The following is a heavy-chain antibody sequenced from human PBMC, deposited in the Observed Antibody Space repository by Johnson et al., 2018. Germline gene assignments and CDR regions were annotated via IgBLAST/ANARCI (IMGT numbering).Heavy chain of an antibody. D-gene: IGHD4-17*01. CDR3: ASSAVPGYYFYGLDV. CDR1: GGSIDRYY. CDR2: VFHIGTT. V-gene: IGHV4-59*01. J-gene: IGHJ6*02. Sequence: QVQLQESGPGLVKASETLSLTCSVSGGSIDRYYWNWIRQSTRRGLEWVGSVFHIGTTRFNPALRGRFTMSVDTSKNEFSLKWTSVTVADTAIYYCASSAVPGYYFYGLDVWGQGTTVAVSS.